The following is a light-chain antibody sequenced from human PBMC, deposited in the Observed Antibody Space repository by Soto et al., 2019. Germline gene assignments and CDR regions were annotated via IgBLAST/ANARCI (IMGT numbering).Light chain of an antibody. J-gene: IGKJ1*01. Sequence: EIVLTQSPGTRSLSPGERATLSFRASQGVSSNYLAWYQQKSGQAPRLLIYGASSRATDIPDTFSGSGSGTDFTLTINRLEPGDFAVYYCQQYGTSPWTFGQGTKVDIK. V-gene: IGKV3-20*01. CDR1: QGVSSNY. CDR2: GAS. CDR3: QQYGTSPWT.